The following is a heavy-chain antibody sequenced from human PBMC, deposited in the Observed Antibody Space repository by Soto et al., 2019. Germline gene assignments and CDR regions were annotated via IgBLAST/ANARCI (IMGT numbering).Heavy chain of an antibody. Sequence: SETLSLTCTVSGGSISSSSYYWGWIRQPPGKGLEWIGSIYYSGSTYYNPSLKSRVTISVDTSKNQFSLKLSSVTAADTAVYYCARRDDYYGSGSYYKGNWFDPWGQGTLVTVSS. J-gene: IGHJ5*02. CDR2: IYYSGST. V-gene: IGHV4-39*01. CDR1: GGSISSSSYY. D-gene: IGHD3-10*01. CDR3: ARRDDYYGSGSYYKGNWFDP.